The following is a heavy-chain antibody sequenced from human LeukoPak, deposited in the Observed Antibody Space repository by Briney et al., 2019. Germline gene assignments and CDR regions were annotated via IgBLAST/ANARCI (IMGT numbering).Heavy chain of an antibody. V-gene: IGHV3-23*01. Sequence: GGSLRLSCAASGFTFSSYAMSWVRQAPGKGLEWDSAISGSGGRTYYADSVKGRFTISRDNSKNTLYVQMNSLRAEDTAVYYCAKDVRGNQLLPDGFDIWGQGTMVTVSS. D-gene: IGHD2-2*01. J-gene: IGHJ3*02. CDR1: GFTFSSYA. CDR3: AKDVRGNQLLPDGFDI. CDR2: ISGSGGRT.